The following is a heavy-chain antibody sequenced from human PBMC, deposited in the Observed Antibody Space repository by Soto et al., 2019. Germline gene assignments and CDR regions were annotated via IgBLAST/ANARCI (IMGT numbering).Heavy chain of an antibody. CDR2: MNPNSGNT. CDR3: ARARSCSGGSCYSRGNWFDP. J-gene: IGHJ5*02. CDR1: GYTLTSYD. D-gene: IGHD2-15*01. Sequence: ASVKVSCKASGYTLTSYDINWVRQATGQGLEWMGWMNPNSGNTGYAQKFQGRVTMTRNTSISTAYMELSSLRSEDTAVYYCARARSCSGGSCYSRGNWFDPWGQGTLVTVSS. V-gene: IGHV1-8*01.